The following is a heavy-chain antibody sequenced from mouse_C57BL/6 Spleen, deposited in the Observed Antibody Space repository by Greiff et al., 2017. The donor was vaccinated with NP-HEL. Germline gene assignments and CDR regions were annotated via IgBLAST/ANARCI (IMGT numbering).Heavy chain of an antibody. D-gene: IGHD3-3*01. J-gene: IGHJ4*01. CDR2: IRSKSNNYAT. CDR1: GFSFNTYA. CDR3: VRHLLGDYAMDY. V-gene: IGHV10-1*01. Sequence: EVKLMESGGGLVQPKGSLKLSCAASGFSFNTYAMNWVRQAPGKGLEWVARIRSKSNNYATYYADSVKDRFTISRDDSESMLYLQMNNLKTEDTAMYYCVRHLLGDYAMDYWGQGTSVTVSS.